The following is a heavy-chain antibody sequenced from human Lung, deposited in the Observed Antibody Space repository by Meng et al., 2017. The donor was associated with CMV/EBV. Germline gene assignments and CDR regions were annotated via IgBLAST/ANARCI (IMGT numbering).Heavy chain of an antibody. V-gene: IGHV3-23*01. CDR1: GFTFSNVA. CDR2: ITASGGST. D-gene: IGHD6-13*01. CDR3: AKVDSSSWYRGFFDY. Sequence: GGSXRLXCAASGFTFSNVAMSWVRQAPGKGLEWVSPITASGGSTYYADSVKGRFTISRDNSKNTLYLQMNRLRAEDTAVYYCAKVDSSSWYRGFFDYWGQGTXVTVSS. J-gene: IGHJ4*02.